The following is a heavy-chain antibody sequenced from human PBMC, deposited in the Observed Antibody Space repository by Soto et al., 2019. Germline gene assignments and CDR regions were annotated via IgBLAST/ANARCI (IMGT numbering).Heavy chain of an antibody. J-gene: IGHJ6*02. CDR1: GFTLSSYW. D-gene: IGHD6-13*01. Sequence: HPGGSLRLSCAASGFTLSSYWMHWVRQAPGKGLVWVSRISSSGSPIYYADSVRGRFTISRDNAKNSLYLQMNSLRAEDTAVYYWARGGQQLNGMDVWGQGTTVTVSS. CDR2: ISSSGSPI. CDR3: ARGGQQLNGMDV. V-gene: IGHV3-48*04.